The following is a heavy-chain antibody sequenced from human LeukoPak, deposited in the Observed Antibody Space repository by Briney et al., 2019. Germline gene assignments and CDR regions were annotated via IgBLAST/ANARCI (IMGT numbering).Heavy chain of an antibody. D-gene: IGHD3-9*01. V-gene: IGHV3-7*01. CDR3: ARPLYILTGYNPPYELGY. Sequence: GGSLRLSCAASGFTFSSYWMSWVRQAPGKGLEWAANIKQDGSEKYYVDSVKGRFTISRDNAKNSLYLQMNSLRAEDTAVYYCARPLYILTGYNPPYELGYWGQGTLVTVSS. CDR1: GFTFSSYW. J-gene: IGHJ4*02. CDR2: IKQDGSEK.